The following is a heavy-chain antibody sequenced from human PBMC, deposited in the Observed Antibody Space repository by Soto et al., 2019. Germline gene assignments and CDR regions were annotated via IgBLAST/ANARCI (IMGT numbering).Heavy chain of an antibody. CDR1: GFSLSNARMG. CDR3: ARIQGGYCSGGSCYSYYFDC. J-gene: IGHJ4*02. Sequence: QVTLKESGPVLVKPTETLTLTCTVSGFSLSNARMGVSWIRQPPGKALEWLAHIFSNDEKSYSTSLKSRLTISKDTSKSQVVLTMTNMDPVDTATYYCARIQGGYCSGGSCYSYYFDCWGQGTLVTVSS. D-gene: IGHD2-15*01. V-gene: IGHV2-26*01. CDR2: IFSNDEK.